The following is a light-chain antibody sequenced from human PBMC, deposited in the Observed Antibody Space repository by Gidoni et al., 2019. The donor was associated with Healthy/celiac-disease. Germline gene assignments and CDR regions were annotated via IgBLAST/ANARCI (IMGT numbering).Light chain of an antibody. CDR2: AAS. V-gene: IGKV1-9*01. J-gene: IGKJ2*04. CDR3: QQLNSPMCS. Sequence: DIQLTQSPSFLSASVGDRVTITCRASQGISSYLAWYQQKPGKAPKLLIYAASTLQSGVPSRFSGSGSGTEFTLTISSLQPEDFATYYCQQLNSPMCSFXQXTKLEIK. CDR1: QGISSY.